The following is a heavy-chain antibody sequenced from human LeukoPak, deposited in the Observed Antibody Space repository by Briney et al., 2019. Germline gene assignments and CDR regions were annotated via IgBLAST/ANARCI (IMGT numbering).Heavy chain of an antibody. CDR2: INQRGSEK. V-gene: IGHV3-7*01. CDR1: GFTFSSYW. D-gene: IGHD5-12*01. Sequence: GGSLRLSCAASGFTFSSYWMNWVRQAPGKGLEWVATINQRGSEKYYVDSVKGRFTISRDNAENSLYLQMNSLRAEDTAVYYCVRDGGTSGYDLLDYWGQGTLVTVSS. CDR3: VRDGGTSGYDLLDY. J-gene: IGHJ4*02.